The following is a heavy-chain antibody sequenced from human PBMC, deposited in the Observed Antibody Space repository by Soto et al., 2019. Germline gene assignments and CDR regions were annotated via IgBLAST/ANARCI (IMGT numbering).Heavy chain of an antibody. J-gene: IGHJ6*03. CDR2: ISGSGGST. CDR3: AKALGTGTHYYYYYMDF. CDR1: GFTFSSCS. Sequence: PGGSLRLSCATSGFTFSSCSISWVRQAPGKGLEWVSAISGSGGSTYYADSVKGRFTISRDNSKNTLYLQMNSLRAEDTAVYYCAKALGTGTHYYYYYMDFWGKGTTVTVSS. D-gene: IGHD7-27*01. V-gene: IGHV3-23*01.